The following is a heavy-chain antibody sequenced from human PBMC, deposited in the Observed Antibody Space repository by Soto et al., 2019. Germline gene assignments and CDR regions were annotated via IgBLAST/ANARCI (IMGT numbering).Heavy chain of an antibody. J-gene: IGHJ4*02. CDR1: GGTFSSYA. Sequence: QVQLVQSGAEVKKPGPSVKVSCKASGGTFSSYAITWVRQAPGQGLEWMRGIIPSCGTSNYAQQFQGRVTIAADQSPSTAYMELRSLRSEDTSVDYCARVRTDGLPTEYHFWSGIPYYFDYWAQGTLVTVSS. D-gene: IGHD3-3*01. CDR3: ARVRTDGLPTEYHFWSGIPYYFDY. CDR2: IIPSCGTS. V-gene: IGHV1-69*01.